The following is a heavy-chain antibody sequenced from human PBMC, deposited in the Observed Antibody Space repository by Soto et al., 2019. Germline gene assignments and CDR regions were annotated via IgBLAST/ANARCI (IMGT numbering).Heavy chain of an antibody. V-gene: IGHV4-34*01. Sequence: SETLSLTCAVYGGSFSGYYWSWIRQPPGKGLEWIGEINHSGSTNYNPSLKSRVTISVDTSKNQFSLKLSSVTAADTAVYYCARGSPYYDILTGYYTHYYGMDVWGQGTTVTVSS. CDR3: ARGSPYYDILTGYYTHYYGMDV. CDR1: GGSFSGYY. CDR2: INHSGST. J-gene: IGHJ6*02. D-gene: IGHD3-9*01.